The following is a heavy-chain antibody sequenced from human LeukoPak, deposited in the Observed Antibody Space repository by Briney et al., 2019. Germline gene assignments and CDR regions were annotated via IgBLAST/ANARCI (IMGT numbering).Heavy chain of an antibody. D-gene: IGHD6-13*01. Sequence: SVKVSCKASGGTFSSYAIGWVRQAPGQGLEWMGRIIPIFGIANYAQKFQGRVTITADKSTSTAYMELSSLRSEDTAVYYCAREGPKYSSSWWYFDYWGQGTLVTVSS. CDR3: AREGPKYSSSWWYFDY. J-gene: IGHJ4*02. CDR1: GGTFSSYA. CDR2: IIPIFGIA. V-gene: IGHV1-69*04.